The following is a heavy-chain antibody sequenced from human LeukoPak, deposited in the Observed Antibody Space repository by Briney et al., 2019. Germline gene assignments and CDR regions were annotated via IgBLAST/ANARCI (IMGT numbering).Heavy chain of an antibody. CDR3: ARVEMEQWLPPAYYYYYGMDV. CDR1: GYTFTGYY. J-gene: IGHJ6*02. V-gene: IGHV1-2*02. Sequence: ASVKASCKASGYTFTGYYMHWVRQAPGQGLEWMGWINPNSGGTNYAQKFQGRVTMTRDTSISTAYMELSRLRSDDTAVYYCARVEMEQWLPPAYYYYYGMDVWGQGTTVTVSS. D-gene: IGHD6-19*01. CDR2: INPNSGGT.